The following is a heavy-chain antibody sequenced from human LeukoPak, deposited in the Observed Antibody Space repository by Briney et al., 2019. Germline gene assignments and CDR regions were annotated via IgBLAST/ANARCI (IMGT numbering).Heavy chain of an antibody. CDR2: IKQDGSEK. V-gene: IGHV3-7*01. CDR3: AEGWGGGWPSPRDY. D-gene: IGHD1-26*01. J-gene: IGHJ4*02. CDR1: GFTFSRYW. Sequence: GGSLRLSCTTSGFTFSRYWMMWVRQAPGKGLEWVANIKQDGSEKYYVDSVKGRFTISRDNAKNSLYLQMNSLRAEDTAVYYCAEGWGGGWPSPRDYWGQGTLVTVSS.